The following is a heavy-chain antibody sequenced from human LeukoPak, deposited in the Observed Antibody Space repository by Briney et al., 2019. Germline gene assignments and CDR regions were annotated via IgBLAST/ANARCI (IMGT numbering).Heavy chain of an antibody. CDR2: INPNSGGT. V-gene: IGHV1-2*06. Sequence: ASVKVSCKASGYTFTGYYMHWVRQAPGQGLEWMGRINPNSGGTNYAQKFQGRVTMTRGTSISTAYMELSRLRSDYTAVYYCARCNSGSYYFPDYWGQGTLVTVSS. CDR1: GYTFTGYY. D-gene: IGHD1-26*01. CDR3: ARCNSGSYYFPDY. J-gene: IGHJ4*02.